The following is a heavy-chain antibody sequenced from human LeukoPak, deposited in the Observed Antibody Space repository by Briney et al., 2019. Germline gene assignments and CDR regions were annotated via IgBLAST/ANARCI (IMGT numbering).Heavy chain of an antibody. J-gene: IGHJ6*02. CDR2: FDPEDGET. V-gene: IGHV1-24*01. CDR1: GYTLTELS. Sequence: ASVKVSCKVSGYTLTELSMHWVRQAPGKGLEWMGGFDPEDGETIYAQKFQGRVTMTEDTSTDTAYMELSSLRSEDTAVYYCATPYYYGSGTSYYYGMDAWGQGTTVTVSS. CDR3: ATPYYYGSGTSYYYGMDA. D-gene: IGHD3-10*01.